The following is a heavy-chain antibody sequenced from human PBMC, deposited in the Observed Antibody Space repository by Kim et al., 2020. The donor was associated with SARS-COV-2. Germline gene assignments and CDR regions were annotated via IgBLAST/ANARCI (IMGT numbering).Heavy chain of an antibody. J-gene: IGHJ4*02. D-gene: IGHD5-12*01. CDR2: GT. CDR3: ARPGATFDY. Sequence: GTYYTPSPKSRVTISVDTSKNQFSLKLSSVTAADTAVYYCARPGATFDYWGQGTLVTVSS. V-gene: IGHV4-39*01.